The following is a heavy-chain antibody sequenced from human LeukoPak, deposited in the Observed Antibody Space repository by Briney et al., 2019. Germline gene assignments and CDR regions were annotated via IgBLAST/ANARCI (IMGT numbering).Heavy chain of an antibody. J-gene: IGHJ4*02. V-gene: IGHV3-30*04. CDR2: ISYDADKK. CDR1: GLTFRTYA. D-gene: IGHD4-23*01. Sequence: GGSLRLSCEASGLTFRTYAMHWVRQAPGKGLEWVAVISYDADKKQYADSVKGRFTISRDNSKNTLYLQMNSLRAEDTAVYYCARGARKGDDYGGFFDYWGQGTLVTVSS. CDR3: ARGARKGDDYGGFFDY.